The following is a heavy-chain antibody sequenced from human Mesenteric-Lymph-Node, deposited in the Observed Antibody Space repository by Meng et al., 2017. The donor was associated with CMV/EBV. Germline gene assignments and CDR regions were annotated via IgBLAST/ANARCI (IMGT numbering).Heavy chain of an antibody. CDR3: AKDRLNTAPIYYYYDGVDV. D-gene: IGHD2-2*01. CDR2: TSYDGVKE. V-gene: IGHV3-33*05. CDR1: GFTFTNYG. Sequence: GESLKISCAASGFTFTNYGMHWVRQAPGKGLEWLAFTSYDGVKEHFSDSVKGRFTMFRDASQDTLYLQMNTLRAEDTAVYYCAKDRLNTAPIYYYYDGVDVWGLGTTVTVSS. J-gene: IGHJ6*02.